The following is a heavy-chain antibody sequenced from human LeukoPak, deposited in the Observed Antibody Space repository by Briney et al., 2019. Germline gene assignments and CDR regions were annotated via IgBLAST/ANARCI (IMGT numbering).Heavy chain of an antibody. V-gene: IGHV4-59*01. CDR3: ARDTYYYDSSGYSLFDY. D-gene: IGHD3-22*01. Sequence: SETLSLTCAVYGGSISSYYWSWIRQPPGKGLEWIGYIYYSGSTNYNPSLKSRVTISVDTSKNQFSLKLSSVTAADTAVYYCARDTYYYDSSGYSLFDYWGQGTLVTVSS. CDR2: IYYSGST. CDR1: GGSISSYY. J-gene: IGHJ4*02.